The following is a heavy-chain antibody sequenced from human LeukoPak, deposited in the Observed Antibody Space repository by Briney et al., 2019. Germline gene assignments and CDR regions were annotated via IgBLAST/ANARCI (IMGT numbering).Heavy chain of an antibody. Sequence: SETLSLTCAVSGYSISSGYYWGWIRQPPGKGLEWIGSIYHSGTTHYNPSLKSRVTISVDTSKNQFSLKLSSVTAADTAVYYCASPSSSSSTYDYWGQGTLVTVSS. CDR3: ASPSSSSSTYDY. CDR2: IYHSGTT. D-gene: IGHD6-6*01. J-gene: IGHJ4*02. CDR1: GYSISSGYY. V-gene: IGHV4-38-2*01.